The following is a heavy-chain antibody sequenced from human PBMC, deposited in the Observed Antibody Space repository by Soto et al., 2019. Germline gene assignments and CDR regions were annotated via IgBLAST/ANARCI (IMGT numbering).Heavy chain of an antibody. J-gene: IGHJ5*02. CDR3: ARTYCISTSCSNWFDP. D-gene: IGHD2-2*01. CDR2: INPNSGGT. V-gene: IGHV1-2*04. CDR1: GYTFTCYY. Sequence: ASVKVSCKASGYTFTCYYMHWLRQAPGQGLEWMGWINPNSGGTNYAQKFQGWVTMTRDTSISTAYMELSRLRSDDTAVYYCARTYCISTSCSNWFDPWGQGIRVTVSS.